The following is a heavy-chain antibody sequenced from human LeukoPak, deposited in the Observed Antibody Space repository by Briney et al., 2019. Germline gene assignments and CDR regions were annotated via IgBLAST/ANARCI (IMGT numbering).Heavy chain of an antibody. V-gene: IGHV1-69*04. CDR2: IIPILGIA. CDR1: GGTFSSYA. D-gene: IGHD3-3*01. CDR3: ARLRSRGFWSGYYYSMDV. Sequence: SVKVSCKASGGTFSSYAISWVRQAPGQGLEWMGRIIPILGIANYAQKFQGRVTITADKSTSTAYIELSSLRSEDTAVYYCARLRSRGFWSGYYYSMDVWGQGTTVTVSS. J-gene: IGHJ6*02.